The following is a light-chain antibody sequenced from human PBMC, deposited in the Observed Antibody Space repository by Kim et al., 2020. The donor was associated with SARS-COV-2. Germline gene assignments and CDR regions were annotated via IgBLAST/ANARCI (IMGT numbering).Light chain of an antibody. CDR3: SSYTTNSTLV. CDR1: SGDLGIYDY. V-gene: IGLV2-14*03. Sequence: QSALTQPASVSGSPGQSITISCTGASGDLGIYDYVSWYQQFPGAVPKLIIYDVTKRPSGISYRFSGSESANTASLTISGLQADDEALYYCSSYTTNSTLVFGGGTRVTVL. J-gene: IGLJ2*01. CDR2: DVT.